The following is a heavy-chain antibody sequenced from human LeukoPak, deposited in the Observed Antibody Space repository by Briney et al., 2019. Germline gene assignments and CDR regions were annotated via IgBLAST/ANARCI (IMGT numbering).Heavy chain of an antibody. CDR3: ARRYCTDGVCYLIS. D-gene: IGHD2-8*01. J-gene: IGHJ5*02. V-gene: IGHV4-59*12. CDR2: IYFTGST. Sequence: PSETLSLTCTVSGGSISSYYWSWIRQPPRKGLEWIGYIYFTGSTNYNPSLKSRVTISVDTSNNQFSLKLSSVTAADTAVYYCARRYCTDGVCYLISWGQGTLVSVSS. CDR1: GGSISSYY.